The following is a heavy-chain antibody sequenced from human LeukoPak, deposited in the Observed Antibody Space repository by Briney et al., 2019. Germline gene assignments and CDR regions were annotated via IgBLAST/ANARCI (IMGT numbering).Heavy chain of an antibody. CDR2: IKSKSDGETA. V-gene: IGHV3-15*05. Sequence: GGSLRLSCAVSGFTFSNAWMSGVRQAPGKGLEWVGRIKSKSDGETADYAAPVKGRFTISRDDSKNTLYLQMNSLKTEDTAVYYCTTGGHSSSWYGRDYWGQGTLVSVSS. J-gene: IGHJ4*02. CDR1: GFTFSNAW. D-gene: IGHD6-13*01. CDR3: TTGGHSSSWYGRDY.